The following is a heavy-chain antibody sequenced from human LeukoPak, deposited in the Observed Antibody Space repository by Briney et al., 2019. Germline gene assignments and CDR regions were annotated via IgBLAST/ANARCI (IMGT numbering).Heavy chain of an antibody. J-gene: IGHJ4*02. V-gene: IGHV3-21*01. CDR1: GFTFSSYS. D-gene: IGHD5-18*01. Sequence: GGSLRLSCAASGFTFSSYSMNWVRQAPGKGLEWVSSISSSSSYIYYADSVKGRFTISRDNAKNSLCLQMNSLRAEDTAVYYCARGGPSGRYSYGFLAYFDYWGQGTLVTVSS. CDR3: ARGGPSGRYSYGFLAYFDY. CDR2: ISSSSSYI.